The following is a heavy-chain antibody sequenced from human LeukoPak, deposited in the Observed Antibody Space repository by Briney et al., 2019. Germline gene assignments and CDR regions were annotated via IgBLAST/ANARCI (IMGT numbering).Heavy chain of an antibody. J-gene: IGHJ4*02. D-gene: IGHD6-13*01. V-gene: IGHV3-23*01. Sequence: GGSLRLSCAASGFTFTNYAMTWVRQAPGKGLEWVSGISGSGGGTYYTDSVKGRFTISRDNSKNTLYLQMNSLRPEDTAIYYSAKAFSSSWYGFDYWGQGTLVTVSS. CDR1: GFTFTNYA. CDR3: AKAFSSSWYGFDY. CDR2: ISGSGGGT.